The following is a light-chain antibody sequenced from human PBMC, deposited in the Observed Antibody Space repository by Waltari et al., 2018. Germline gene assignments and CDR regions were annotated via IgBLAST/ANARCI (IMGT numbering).Light chain of an antibody. Sequence: ETVLTQSPATLSLSPGERATLSCRASQSVSSYLAWYQQKPGQAPRLLIYDASNRATGIPARFSGSGSGTDFTLTISSLQPEDFATYYCQQSYSTPITFGQGTKVEIK. J-gene: IGKJ1*01. CDR3: QQSYSTPIT. V-gene: IGKV3-11*01. CDR1: QSVSSY. CDR2: DAS.